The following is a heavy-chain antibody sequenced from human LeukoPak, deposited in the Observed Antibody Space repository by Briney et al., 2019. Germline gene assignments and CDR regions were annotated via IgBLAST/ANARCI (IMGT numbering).Heavy chain of an antibody. V-gene: IGHV1-18*01. CDR2: ISAYNGNT. J-gene: IGHJ6*03. Sequence: ASVKVSCKASGYTFTSYGISWVRQAPGQGLECMGWISAYNGNTNYAQKLQGRVTMTTDTSTSTAYMELRSLRSDDTAVYYCARATVNYYYYYMDVWGKGTTVTISS. CDR1: GYTFTSYG. CDR3: ARATVNYYYYYMDV. D-gene: IGHD4-17*01.